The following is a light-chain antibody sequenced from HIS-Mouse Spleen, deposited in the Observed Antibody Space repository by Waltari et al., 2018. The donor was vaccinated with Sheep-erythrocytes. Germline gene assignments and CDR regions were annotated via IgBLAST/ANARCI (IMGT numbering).Light chain of an antibody. CDR3: QAWDSSTVV. CDR1: KLGDKY. V-gene: IGLV3-1*01. J-gene: IGLJ2*01. CDR2: QDR. Sequence: SYELTQPPSVSVSPGQTASITCSGDKLGDKYACWYQQKPGQSPVLVIYQDRNRPSGLPERCSGSNTGNTATLTISGTQAMDEADYYCQAWDSSTVVFGGGTKLTVL.